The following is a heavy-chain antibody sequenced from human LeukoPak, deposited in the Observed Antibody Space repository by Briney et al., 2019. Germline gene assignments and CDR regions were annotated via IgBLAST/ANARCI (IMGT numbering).Heavy chain of an antibody. CDR2: ISGSGGST. Sequence: PGGSLRLSCAASGFTFSSYAMSWVRQAPGKGLERVSAISGSGGSTYYADSVKGRFTISRDNSKDTLYLQMNSLRAEDTAAYYCAKGGPNCSGGSCYYYYYMDVWGKGTTVTVSS. J-gene: IGHJ6*03. D-gene: IGHD2-15*01. CDR3: AKGGPNCSGGSCYYYYYMDV. CDR1: GFTFSSYA. V-gene: IGHV3-23*01.